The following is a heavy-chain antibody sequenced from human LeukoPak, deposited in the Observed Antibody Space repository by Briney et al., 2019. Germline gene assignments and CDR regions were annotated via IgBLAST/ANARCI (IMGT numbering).Heavy chain of an antibody. CDR3: ARDWGPIYYDFWSGYYTPPPQNWFDP. CDR2: INPNSGGT. J-gene: IGHJ5*02. Sequence: ASVKVSCKASGYTFTGYYMHWVRQAPGQGLEWMGWINPNSGGTNYAQKFQGRVTMTRDTSISTAYMELSRLRSDDTAVYYCARDWGPIYYDFWSGYYTPPPQNWFDPWGQGTLVTVSS. V-gene: IGHV1-2*02. D-gene: IGHD3-3*01. CDR1: GYTFTGYY.